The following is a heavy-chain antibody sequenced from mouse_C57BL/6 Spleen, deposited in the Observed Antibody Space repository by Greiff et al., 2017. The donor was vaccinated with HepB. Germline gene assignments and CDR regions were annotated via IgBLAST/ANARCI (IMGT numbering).Heavy chain of an antibody. V-gene: IGHV14-4*01. J-gene: IGHJ2*01. Sequence: EVQLQQSGAELVRPGASVKLSCTASGFNIKDDYMHWVKQRPEQGLEWIGWIDPENGDTEYASKFQGKATITADKSSNTAYLQLSSLPSEDTAVYYCTTDYYYGSSSYYFDYWGQGTTLTVSS. D-gene: IGHD1-1*01. CDR1: GFNIKDDY. CDR3: TTDYYYGSSSYYFDY. CDR2: IDPENGDT.